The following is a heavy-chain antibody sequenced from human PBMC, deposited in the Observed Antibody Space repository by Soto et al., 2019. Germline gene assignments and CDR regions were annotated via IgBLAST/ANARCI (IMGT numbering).Heavy chain of an antibody. D-gene: IGHD5-12*01. J-gene: IGHJ3*02. CDR2: MVVGSGNT. CDR3: AAGVTYDGNFDI. CDR1: GFTFTSSA. V-gene: IGHV1-58*02. Sequence: QMQLVQSGPEVKKPGTSVKVSCKASGFTFTSSAMQWVRQARGQRREWIGWMVVGSGNTNYAQKFQERVSITRDMSKRTAYMELSSRRSEDTAVYYCAAGVTYDGNFDIWGQGTMVTVSS.